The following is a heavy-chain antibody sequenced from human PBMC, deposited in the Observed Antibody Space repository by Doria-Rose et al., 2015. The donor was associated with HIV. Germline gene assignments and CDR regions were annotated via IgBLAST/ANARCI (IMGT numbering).Heavy chain of an antibody. CDR1: GVSLSSPGMG. Sequence: QITLKESGPVLVKPTETLTLTCTVSGVSLSSPGMGVSWIRQPPGKALEWLANIFSDDERSYKTSLKSRLTISRGTSKRQVVLTMTDMDPVDTATYYCARIKSSRWYHKYYFDFWGKGTLVIVSA. CDR2: IFSDDER. D-gene: IGHD6-13*01. CDR3: ARIKSSRWYHKYYFDF. J-gene: IGHJ4*02. V-gene: IGHV2-26*01.